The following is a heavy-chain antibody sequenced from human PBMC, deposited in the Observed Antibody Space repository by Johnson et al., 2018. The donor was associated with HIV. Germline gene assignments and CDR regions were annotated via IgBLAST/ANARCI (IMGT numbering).Heavy chain of an antibody. J-gene: IGHJ3*02. CDR2: ISYDGGNK. V-gene: IGHV3-30*18. Sequence: QVQLVESGGGVVQPGRSLRLSCAASRFTFSSYGMHWVRQAPGKGLEWVAVISYDGGNKYYADSVKVRFTISRDNSKNTLYLQMNSLRAEDTAVYYCAKDEALGWELDPDAFDIWGQGTMVTVSS. CDR3: AKDEALGWELDPDAFDI. D-gene: IGHD1-26*01. CDR1: RFTFSSYG.